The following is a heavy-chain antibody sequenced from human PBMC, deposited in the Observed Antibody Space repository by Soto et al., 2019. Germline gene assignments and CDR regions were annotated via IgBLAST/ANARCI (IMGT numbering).Heavy chain of an antibody. CDR3: ARADPVVVLDHYYYGMDV. D-gene: IGHD2-15*01. J-gene: IGHJ6*02. V-gene: IGHV1-69*02. CDR1: GGTFSTHT. CDR2: SIPILGLA. Sequence: QVQLVQSGAEVKKPGSSVKVSCKASGGTFSTHTISWVRQAPGQGLEWMGRSIPILGLANYAQKFQGRVTITADKSTNPAYMDLSSLRSDDTAVYYCARADPVVVLDHYYYGMDVWGQGTTVTVSS.